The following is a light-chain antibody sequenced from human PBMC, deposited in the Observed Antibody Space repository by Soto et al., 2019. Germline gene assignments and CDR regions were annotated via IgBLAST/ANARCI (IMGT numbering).Light chain of an antibody. CDR1: HSVSSSY. J-gene: IGKJ5*01. CDR2: GAS. V-gene: IGKV3-20*01. CDR3: QQYGSSPPIT. Sequence: EIVLTQSPGTLSLSPGERATLSCRASHSVSSSYLAWYQQKPGQAPRLLLYGASSRATGIPDRFSGSGSGTDFTLPISRLEPEDFAVYYCQQYGSSPPITFGQGTRLEIK.